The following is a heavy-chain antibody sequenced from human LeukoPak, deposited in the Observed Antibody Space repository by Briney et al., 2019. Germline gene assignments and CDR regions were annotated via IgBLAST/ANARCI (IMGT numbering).Heavy chain of an antibody. J-gene: IGHJ4*02. CDR3: VLALGPRDH. Sequence: GGSLKLSCAASGFTFSGSAMHWVRQASGKGLEWVGRIRSKANSYATAYAASVKGRFTISRDDSKNTAYLQMNSLKTEDTAVYYCVLALGPRDHWGQGTLVTVSS. V-gene: IGHV3-73*01. CDR2: IRSKANSYAT. D-gene: IGHD3-3*01. CDR1: GFTFSGSA.